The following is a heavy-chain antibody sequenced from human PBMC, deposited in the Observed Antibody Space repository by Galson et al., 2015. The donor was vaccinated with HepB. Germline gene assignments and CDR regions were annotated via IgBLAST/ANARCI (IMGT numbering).Heavy chain of an antibody. D-gene: IGHD6-19*01. CDR1: GDSVSSNSAA. CDR3: ARERAFGSSSGWSAHHYFDY. CDR2: TYYRSKWYN. Sequence: CAISGDSVSSNSAAWNWIRQSPSRGLEWLGRTYYRSKWYNDYAVSVKSRITINPDTSKNQFSLQLNSATPEDTAVYYCARERAFGSSSGWSAHHYFDYWGQGTLVTVSS. J-gene: IGHJ4*02. V-gene: IGHV6-1*01.